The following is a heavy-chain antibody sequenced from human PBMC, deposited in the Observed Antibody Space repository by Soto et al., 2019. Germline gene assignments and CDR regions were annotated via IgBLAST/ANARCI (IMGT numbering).Heavy chain of an antibody. CDR3: ARATYNWNHEY. Sequence: GGSLRLSCAVSGGPLGRCGMNWGRQATGKGLQGVSSISFSGDYIYYADSVKGRFTISRDNARNSLYLQMNRLGVDDTALYFCARATYNWNHEYWGQGTQVTVSS. CDR2: ISFSGDYI. J-gene: IGHJ4*02. D-gene: IGHD1-20*01. V-gene: IGHV3-21*01. CDR1: GGPLGRCG.